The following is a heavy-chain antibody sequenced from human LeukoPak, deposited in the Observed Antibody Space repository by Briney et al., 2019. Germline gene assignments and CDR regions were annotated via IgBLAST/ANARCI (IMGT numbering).Heavy chain of an antibody. V-gene: IGHV1-8*01. Sequence: ASVKVSCKASGYTFTSYDINWVRQATGQGLEWMGWMNPNSSYTGYAQKFQSRVTMTRNTPISTAYMELSSVRSEDTAVYYCARGSGYSSGWWVYWGQGTLVTVSS. CDR1: GYTFTSYD. CDR3: ARGSGYSSGWWVY. D-gene: IGHD6-19*01. CDR2: MNPNSSYT. J-gene: IGHJ4*02.